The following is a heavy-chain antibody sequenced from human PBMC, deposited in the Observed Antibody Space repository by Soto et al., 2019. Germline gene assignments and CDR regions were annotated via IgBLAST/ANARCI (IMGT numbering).Heavy chain of an antibody. CDR2: ISGYNGNT. J-gene: IGHJ3*02. Sequence: QVQVVQSGAEVKKPGASVKVSCKTSGYTFTSYDISWVRQAPGQGLEWMGWISGYNGNTNYAQKLQGRVTMTTDTTTSTAYLGLRSLRSDDTAVYYCARESATTHDGFAIWGQGPRVIVSS. D-gene: IGHD4-17*01. V-gene: IGHV1-18*01. CDR1: GYTFTSYD. CDR3: ARESATTHDGFAI.